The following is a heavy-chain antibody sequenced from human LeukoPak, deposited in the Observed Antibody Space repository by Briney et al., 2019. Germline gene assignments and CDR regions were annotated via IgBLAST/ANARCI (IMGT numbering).Heavy chain of an antibody. V-gene: IGHV3-43*02. CDR3: AKDLHYYDSSGLLDY. Sequence: GGSLRLSCAASGFTFDDYAMHWVRQAPGKGLEWVSLISRDGSNTYYADSVKGRFTISRDNRKNSLYLQMNSLRTEDTALSYCAKDLHYYDSSGLLDYWGQGTLVTVSS. CDR2: ISRDGSNT. D-gene: IGHD3-22*01. CDR1: GFTFDDYA. J-gene: IGHJ4*02.